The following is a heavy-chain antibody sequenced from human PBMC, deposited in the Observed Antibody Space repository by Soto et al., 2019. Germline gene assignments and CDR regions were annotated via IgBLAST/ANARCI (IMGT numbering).Heavy chain of an antibody. D-gene: IGHD6-6*01. J-gene: IGHJ6*04. V-gene: IGHV3-7*01. CDR2: IKQDGSEE. CDR3: AREIAARL. Sequence: EVQLVESGGGLVQPGGSLRLSCAASGFTFSSYWMSWFRQAPGKGLEWVANIKQDGSEENYVDSVKGRFTISRDNAKNALYLQMNSLRVEDTAVYSCAREIAARLWGKGTTVTVSS. CDR1: GFTFSSYW.